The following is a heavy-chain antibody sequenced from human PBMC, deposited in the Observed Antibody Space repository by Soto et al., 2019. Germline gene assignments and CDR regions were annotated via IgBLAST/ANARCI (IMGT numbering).Heavy chain of an antibody. V-gene: IGHV4-59*01. D-gene: IGHD1-1*01. CDR1: GGSISTYY. Sequence: VQLQEVGPGPVKPSETPSPRRPFPGGSISTYYWGRIRPPPGKGPGGIGYIFLHGKTNYNPSLESRVSISVDTSKKQFSLKLSSVTAADTAVYYCARHFPIGNNWNYFDYWGQGTLVTVSS. CDR3: ARHFPIGNNWNYFDY. CDR2: IFLHGKT. J-gene: IGHJ4*02.